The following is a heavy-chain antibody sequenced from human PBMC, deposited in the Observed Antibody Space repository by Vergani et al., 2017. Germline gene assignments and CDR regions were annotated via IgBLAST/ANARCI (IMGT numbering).Heavy chain of an antibody. CDR1: GFTFSSYA. CDR2: ISYDGSNK. J-gene: IGHJ5*02. CDR3: ARDPDCSSTSCHEGWFDP. D-gene: IGHD2-2*01. Sequence: QVQLVESGGGVVQPGRSLRLSCAASGFTFSSYAMHWVRQAPGKGLEWVAVISYDGSNKYYADSVKGRFTISRDNSKNTLYLQMNSLRAEDTAVYYCARDPDCSSTSCHEGWFDPWGQGNLVTVSS. V-gene: IGHV3-30-3*01.